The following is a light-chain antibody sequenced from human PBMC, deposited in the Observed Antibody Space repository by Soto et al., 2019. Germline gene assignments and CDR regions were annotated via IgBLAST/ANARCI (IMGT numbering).Light chain of an antibody. Sequence: SARTQPASVSGSPGQSITISCTGTSSDVGNYKYVSWYQQHPGKAPKLMIYEVSNRPSGVSNRFSGSKSGNTASLTISGLQAEDETDYDCFSYIRSGTYVFCSGP. CDR2: EVS. V-gene: IGLV2-14*01. J-gene: IGLJ1*01. CDR1: SSDVGNYKY. CDR3: FSYIRSGTYV.